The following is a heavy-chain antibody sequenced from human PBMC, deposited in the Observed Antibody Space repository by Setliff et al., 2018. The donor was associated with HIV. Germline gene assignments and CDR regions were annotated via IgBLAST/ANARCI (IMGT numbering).Heavy chain of an antibody. CDR2: IGTYNGDT. J-gene: IGHJ3*02. D-gene: IGHD3-22*01. CDR3: GAGGYQNAFDI. Sequence: ASVKVSCKASGYTFTSSGITWVRQAPGQGLEWMGWIGTYNGDTNYAQKFQGRVTMTTDTSTSTAYMELRSLISDDTAVYYCGAGGYQNAFDIWGQGTMVTVSS. CDR1: GYTFTSSG. V-gene: IGHV1-18*01.